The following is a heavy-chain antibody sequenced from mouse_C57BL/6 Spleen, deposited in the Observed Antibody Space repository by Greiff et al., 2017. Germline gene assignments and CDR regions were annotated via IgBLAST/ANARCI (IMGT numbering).Heavy chain of an antibody. J-gene: IGHJ1*03. V-gene: IGHV5-17*01. D-gene: IGHD2-10*01. CDR2: ISSGSSTI. Sequence: DVQLQESGGGLVKPGGSLKLSCAASGFTFSDYGMHWVRQAPEKGLEWVAYISSGSSTIYYADTVKGRFTISRDNAKNTLFLQMTSLRSEDTAMYYCARSFYGNYESYWYFDVWGTGTTVTVSS. CDR3: ARSFYGNYESYWYFDV. CDR1: GFTFSDYG.